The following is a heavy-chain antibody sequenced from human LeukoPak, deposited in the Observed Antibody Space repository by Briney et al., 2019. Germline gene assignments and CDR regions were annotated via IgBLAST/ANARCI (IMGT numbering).Heavy chain of an antibody. Sequence: SETLSLTCTVSGGSISSSSYYWGWIRQPPGKGLEWIGSIYYSGSTNYNPSLKSRVTISVDTSKNQFSLKLSSVTAADTAVYYCARSGGAPLGYYFDYWGQGTLVTVSS. CDR1: GGSISSSSYY. CDR2: IYYSGST. J-gene: IGHJ4*02. CDR3: ARSGGAPLGYYFDY. V-gene: IGHV4-39*07. D-gene: IGHD3-16*01.